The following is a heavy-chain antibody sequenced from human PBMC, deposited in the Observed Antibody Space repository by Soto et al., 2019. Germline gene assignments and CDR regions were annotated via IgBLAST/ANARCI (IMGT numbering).Heavy chain of an antibody. CDR1: GYTFTSYG. CDR3: ARARYCSSTSCYVFDY. CDR2: ISAYNGNT. D-gene: IGHD2-2*01. J-gene: IGHJ4*02. V-gene: IGHV1-18*01. Sequence: QVQLVQSGAEVKKPGASVKVSCKASGYTFTSYGISWVRQAPGQGLEWMGWISAYNGNTNYAQKLQGRVTMTTDTPTRTAYMDLSSLRSDDTAVYYCARARYCSSTSCYVFDYWGQGTLVTVSS.